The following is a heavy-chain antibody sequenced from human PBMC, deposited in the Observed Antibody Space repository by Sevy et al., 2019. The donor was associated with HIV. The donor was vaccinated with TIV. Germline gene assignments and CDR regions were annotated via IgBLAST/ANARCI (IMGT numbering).Heavy chain of an antibody. CDR1: GFTFNYYG. J-gene: IGHJ6*02. V-gene: IGHV3-30*02. CDR2: IRYDGSNK. Sequence: GGSLRLSCAASGFTFNYYGMYWVRQAPGKGLEWVSFIRYDGSNKDYADSVKGRFTISRDNSKNTVYLQMNSLRGEDTAVYHCAKDRVVVVPAARELGYYYGMDVWGQGTTVTVSS. D-gene: IGHD2-2*01. CDR3: AKDRVVVVPAARELGYYYGMDV.